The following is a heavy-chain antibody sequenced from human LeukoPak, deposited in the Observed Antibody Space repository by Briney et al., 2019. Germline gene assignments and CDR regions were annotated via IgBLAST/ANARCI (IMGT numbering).Heavy chain of an antibody. V-gene: IGHV3-74*01. CDR2: INTDGSIT. J-gene: IGHJ5*02. CDR1: GFPFSSYW. D-gene: IGHD3-3*01. Sequence: GGSLRVSCAASGFPFSSYWMHWVRQAPGKGLVWVSRINTDGSITTYADSVRGRFTISRDNAKNTLYLQMNSLRVEDTAMYYCARGEWLAGAPYNCFDPWGQEPWSPSPQ. CDR3: ARGEWLAGAPYNCFDP.